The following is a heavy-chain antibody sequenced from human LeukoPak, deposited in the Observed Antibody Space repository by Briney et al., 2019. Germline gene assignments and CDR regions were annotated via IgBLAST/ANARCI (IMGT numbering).Heavy chain of an antibody. CDR1: GFTFNSYE. Sequence: PGGSLRLSCAASGFTFNSYEIHWVRQAPPKGLAWVSYISSSGSTIYYADSVKGRFTISRDNAKNSLYLQMNSLRAEDTAVYYCARVGYCSSTSCYHPLDYWGQGTLVTVSS. CDR2: ISSSGSTI. CDR3: ARVGYCSSTSCYHPLDY. V-gene: IGHV3-48*03. D-gene: IGHD2-2*01. J-gene: IGHJ4*02.